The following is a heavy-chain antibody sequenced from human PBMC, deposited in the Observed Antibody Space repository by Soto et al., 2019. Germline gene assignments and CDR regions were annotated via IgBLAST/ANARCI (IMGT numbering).Heavy chain of an antibody. V-gene: IGHV1-69*01. CDR1: GGTFSSYA. J-gene: IGHJ5*02. Sequence: QVQLVQSGAEVKKPGSSVKVSCKASGGTFSSYAISWVRQAPGQGLEWMGGIIPIFGTANYAHKFQGRVTITADESTSTAYMELSSLRSEDTAVYYCARDRARVRGVIENWFDPWGQGTLVTVSS. D-gene: IGHD3-10*01. CDR3: ARDRARVRGVIENWFDP. CDR2: IIPIFGTA.